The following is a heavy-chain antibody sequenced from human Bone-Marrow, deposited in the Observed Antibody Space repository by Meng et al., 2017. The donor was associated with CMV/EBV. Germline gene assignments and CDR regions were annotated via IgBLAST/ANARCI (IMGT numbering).Heavy chain of an antibody. V-gene: IGHV1-69*04. D-gene: IGHD6-6*01. Sequence: SVKVSCKASGYTFTSYYMHWVRQAPGQGLEWMGRIIPILGIANYAQKFQGRVTITADKSTSTAYMELSSLRSEDTAVYYCARDKQLVLETHRYYGMDVWGQGTTVTVSS. CDR3: ARDKQLVLETHRYYGMDV. CDR1: GYTFTSYY. J-gene: IGHJ6*02. CDR2: IIPILGIA.